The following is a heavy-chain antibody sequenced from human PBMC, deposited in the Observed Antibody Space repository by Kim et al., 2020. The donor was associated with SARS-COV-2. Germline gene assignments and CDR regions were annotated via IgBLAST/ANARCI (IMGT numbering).Heavy chain of an antibody. CDR3: ARGAYGDVSFDY. Sequence: YAQKVKGRVTMTTDTSKNTAYRELWSLRADDTAMYYCARGAYGDVSFDYWGQGTLVTVSS. V-gene: IGHV1-18*01. D-gene: IGHD4-17*01. J-gene: IGHJ4*02.